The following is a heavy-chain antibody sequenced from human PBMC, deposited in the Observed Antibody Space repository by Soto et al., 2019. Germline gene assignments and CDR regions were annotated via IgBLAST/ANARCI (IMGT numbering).Heavy chain of an antibody. Sequence: QVQLVQSGAEVKKPGASVRVSCKPSGYTLRNYAIHWVRQAAGQSLEWLAWIDPGSGRATYSQKVQGRIIITRDNSATTLYIDMTIQTSEDTAVYFCTRDLNGGSPFDYGGEGALVIVS. CDR1: GYTLRNYA. J-gene: IGHJ4*02. D-gene: IGHD2-8*01. CDR2: IDPGSGRA. CDR3: TRDLNGGSPFDY. V-gene: IGHV1-3*01.